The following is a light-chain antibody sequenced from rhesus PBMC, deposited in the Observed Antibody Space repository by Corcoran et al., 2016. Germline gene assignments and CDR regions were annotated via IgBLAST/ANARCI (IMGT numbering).Light chain of an antibody. CDR3: QQYNSSPYN. V-gene: IGKV1-22*01. Sequence: DIQMTQSPSSLSASVGDTVTITCRASQSISSWLAWYQQKPGKAPKVRIYKESSLQSGVPSRFSGSGSGTDFTLTFSSLQSEDFATYYCQQYNSSPYNFGQGTKVEIK. CDR2: KES. J-gene: IGKJ2*01. CDR1: QSISSW.